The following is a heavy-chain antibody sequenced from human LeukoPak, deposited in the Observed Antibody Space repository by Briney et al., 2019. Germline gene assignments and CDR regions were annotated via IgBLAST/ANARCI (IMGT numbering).Heavy chain of an antibody. J-gene: IGHJ6*02. Sequence: GGSPRLSCAASGFTFSSYSMNWVRQAPGKGLEWVSSISSSSSYIYYADSVKGRFTISRDNAKNSLYLQMNSLRAEDTAVYYCARDGSCSGNSCYGMDVWGQGTTVTVSS. V-gene: IGHV3-21*01. CDR2: ISSSSSYI. CDR1: GFTFSSYS. D-gene: IGHD2-15*01. CDR3: ARDGSCSGNSCYGMDV.